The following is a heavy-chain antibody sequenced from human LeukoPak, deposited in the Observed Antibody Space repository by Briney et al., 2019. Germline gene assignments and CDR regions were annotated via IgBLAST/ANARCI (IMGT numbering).Heavy chain of an antibody. CDR3: AREGATDAFDI. J-gene: IGHJ3*02. CDR2: IKQDGSEK. D-gene: IGHD1-26*01. Sequence: PGGSLRLSCAASEFTFSSYWMSWVRQAPGKGLEWVANIKQDGSEKYYVDSVKGRFTISRDNAKNSLYLQMNSLRAEDTAVYYCAREGATDAFDIWGQGTMVTVSS. CDR1: EFTFSSYW. V-gene: IGHV3-7*01.